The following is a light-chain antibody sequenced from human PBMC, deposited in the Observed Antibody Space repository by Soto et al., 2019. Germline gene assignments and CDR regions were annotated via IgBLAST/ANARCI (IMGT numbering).Light chain of an antibody. V-gene: IGLV2-14*01. Sequence: QSALTQPASVSGSPGQSITISCTGTSSDVGGYNYVSWYQQHPGKAPKLMIYDVSNRPSGVSNRFSGSKSGNTASLTISGVQEEEEADYYCCSSTRSSTHVVFGGGTKLTVL. CDR1: SSDVGGYNY. CDR3: CSSTRSSTHVV. J-gene: IGLJ2*01. CDR2: DVS.